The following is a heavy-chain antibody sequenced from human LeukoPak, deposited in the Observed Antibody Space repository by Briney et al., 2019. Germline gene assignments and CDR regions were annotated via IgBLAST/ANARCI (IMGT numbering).Heavy chain of an antibody. J-gene: IGHJ1*01. Sequence: ASVKVSCKASGYTFTSYDINWVRQATGQGLEWMGWMNPNNGNTDYAQKFQGRVTLTRNTSISTAYMELSSLRSEDTAVYYCSRGGAGAGTHKYFQHGGQGTLVTVYS. D-gene: IGHD6-19*01. CDR1: GYTFTSYD. CDR2: MNPNNGNT. CDR3: SRGGAGAGTHKYFQH. V-gene: IGHV1-8*01.